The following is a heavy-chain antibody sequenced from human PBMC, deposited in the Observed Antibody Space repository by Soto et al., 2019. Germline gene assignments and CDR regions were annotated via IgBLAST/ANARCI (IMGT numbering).Heavy chain of an antibody. V-gene: IGHV3-21*01. Sequence: PGGSLRLSCAASGFTFSSYSMNWVRQAPGKGLEWVSSISSSSSYIYYADSVKGRFTISRDNAKNSLYLQMNSLRAEDTAVYYCARDVLITIFRPQGGWFDPPGQATLVTVSS. D-gene: IGHD3-3*01. CDR2: ISSSSSYI. J-gene: IGHJ5*02. CDR1: GFTFSSYS. CDR3: ARDVLITIFRPQGGWFDP.